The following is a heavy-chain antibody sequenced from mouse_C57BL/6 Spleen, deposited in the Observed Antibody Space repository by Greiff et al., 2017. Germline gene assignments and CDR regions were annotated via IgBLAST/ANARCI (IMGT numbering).Heavy chain of an antibody. D-gene: IGHD1-1*01. CDR1: GFTFSDYY. CDR2: INYDGSST. J-gene: IGHJ4*01. CDR3: AREDDDGSSNYYAMDY. V-gene: IGHV5-16*01. Sequence: EVKLVESEGGLVQPGSSMKLSCTASGFTFSDYYMAWVRQVPEKGLEWVANINYDGSSTYYLDSLKSRFIISRDNAKNILYLQMSSLKSEDTATYYCAREDDDGSSNYYAMDYWGQGTSVTVSS.